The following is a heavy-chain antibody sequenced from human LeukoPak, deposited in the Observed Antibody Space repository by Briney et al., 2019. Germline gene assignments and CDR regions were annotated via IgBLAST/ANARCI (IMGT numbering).Heavy chain of an antibody. D-gene: IGHD1-26*01. CDR3: ARDRGGSYPNWFDP. Sequence: GGSLRLSCAASGFTFSSYCMNWVRQAPGKGLEWVSSISSSGSYIYYADSVKGRFTISRDNAKNSLYLQMNSLRAEDTAVYYCARDRGGSYPNWFDPWGQRTLVTVSS. CDR2: ISSSGSYI. J-gene: IGHJ5*02. V-gene: IGHV3-21*01. CDR1: GFTFSSYC.